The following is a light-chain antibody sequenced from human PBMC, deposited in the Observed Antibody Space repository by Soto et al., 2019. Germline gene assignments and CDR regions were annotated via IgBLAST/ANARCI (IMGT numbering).Light chain of an antibody. CDR3: QLYGSSPKT. V-gene: IGKV3-20*01. J-gene: IGKJ1*01. Sequence: IVLTQSPGTLSLSPGEGATLSCRASQPVNSGYLAWYQQKPGQAPRLLMYGVSNRDTGIPDRFSGSGAGTDFTLTISSLEPEDFAVYYCQLYGSSPKTFGQGTKVEFK. CDR1: QPVNSGY. CDR2: GVS.